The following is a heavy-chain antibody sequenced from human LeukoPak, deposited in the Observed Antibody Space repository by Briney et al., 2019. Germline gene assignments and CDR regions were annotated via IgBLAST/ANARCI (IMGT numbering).Heavy chain of an antibody. Sequence: ASVKVSCKASGYTFTSYYMHWVRQAPGQGLEWMGIINPSGGSTSYAQKFQGRVTMTRDTSISTAYMELSRLRSDDTAVYYCARDGSSWYYYYYYMDVWGKGTTVTISS. V-gene: IGHV1-46*01. CDR1: GYTFTSYY. J-gene: IGHJ6*03. CDR2: INPSGGST. D-gene: IGHD6-13*01. CDR3: ARDGSSWYYYYYYMDV.